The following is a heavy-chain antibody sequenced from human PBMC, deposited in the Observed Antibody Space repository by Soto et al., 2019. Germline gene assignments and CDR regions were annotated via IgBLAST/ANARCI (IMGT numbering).Heavy chain of an antibody. CDR2: IKDGGNA. CDR3: SSGRN. V-gene: IGHV4-34*01. J-gene: IGHJ4*02. Sequence: QVRLYQWGVGLLKPSETLSLTCTLSGGSLSGFYWSWIRQPPGKGLEWIGEIKDGGNAKYNPTPKSRVTISMDTSKNQFSLNLPSVTAADTAVYFCSSGRNWGQGTLVTVSS. CDR1: GGSLSGFY.